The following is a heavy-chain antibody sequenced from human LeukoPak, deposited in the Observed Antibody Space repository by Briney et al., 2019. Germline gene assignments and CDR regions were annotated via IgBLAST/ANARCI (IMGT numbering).Heavy chain of an antibody. V-gene: IGHV3-11*01. CDR2: ISSSGSTI. CDR1: GFTFSDYY. D-gene: IGHD3-22*01. Sequence: PGGSLRLSCAASGFTFSDYYMSWIRQAPGKGLEWVSYISSSGSTIYYADSVKGRFTISRDNAKNSLYLQMNSLRAEDTAVYYCARENDYYDSMPLDYWGQGTLVTVSS. CDR3: ARENDYYDSMPLDY. J-gene: IGHJ4*02.